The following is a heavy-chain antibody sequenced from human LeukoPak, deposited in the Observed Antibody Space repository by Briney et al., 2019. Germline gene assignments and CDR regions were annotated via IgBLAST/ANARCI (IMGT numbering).Heavy chain of an antibody. CDR2: IKNNGGGT. J-gene: IGHJ4*02. D-gene: IGHD3-10*01. V-gene: IGHV3-64*01. CDR1: GFTFSTYA. CDR3: ARVQSTVRRIRGPFDL. Sequence: RGSLRLSCAASGFTFSTYAMRWVRQAPGKGLEYVSAIKNNGGGTYYASSVQGRFTVSRDNSRSTLYLQMDSLRPDDMAIYYCARVQSTVRRIRGPFDLWGQGTLVTVS.